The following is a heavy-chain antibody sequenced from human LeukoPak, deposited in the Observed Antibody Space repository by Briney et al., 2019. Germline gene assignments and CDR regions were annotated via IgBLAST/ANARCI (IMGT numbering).Heavy chain of an antibody. CDR3: AREASDGGYYYYGMDV. CDR2: IYAGGST. J-gene: IGHJ6*02. D-gene: IGHD5-24*01. V-gene: IGHV3-53*01. Sequence: PGGSLRLSCAASGFTASSSYMSWVRQAPGKGLEWVSVIYAGGSTYYADSVKGRFTISRDNSKNTLYLQMNSLRAEDTAVFYCAREASDGGYYYYGMDVWGQGTTVTVSS. CDR1: GFTASSSY.